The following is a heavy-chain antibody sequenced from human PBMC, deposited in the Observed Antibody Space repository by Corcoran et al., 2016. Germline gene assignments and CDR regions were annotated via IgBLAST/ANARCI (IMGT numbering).Heavy chain of an antibody. J-gene: IGHJ4*02. Sequence: EVQLVESGGGLVKPGGSLRLSCAASGFTFSNAWMNWVRQAPGKGLEWVGRIKSKPDGGTTDYAAPVKGRFTISRDDSKNTLYLQMNSLKTEDTAVYYCTTDLTWELLGYWGQGTLVTVSS. CDR2: IKSKPDGGTT. CDR1: GFTFSNAW. CDR3: TTDLTWELLGY. V-gene: IGHV3-15*07. D-gene: IGHD1-26*01.